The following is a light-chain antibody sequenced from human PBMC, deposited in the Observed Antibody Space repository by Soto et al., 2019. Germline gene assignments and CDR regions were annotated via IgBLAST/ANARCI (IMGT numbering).Light chain of an antibody. V-gene: IGLV7-43*01. CDR1: TGAVTSGYY. CDR2: STS. Sequence: QTVLTQAPSLTVSPGGTVTLTCASSTGAVTSGYYPSWFQQKPGQAPSALIYSTSNKHSWTPPRFSGSLLGGKAALTLSGVQAEDEAWYSCQRYYGGAWVFGGGTKLTVL. CDR3: QRYYGGAWV. J-gene: IGLJ3*02.